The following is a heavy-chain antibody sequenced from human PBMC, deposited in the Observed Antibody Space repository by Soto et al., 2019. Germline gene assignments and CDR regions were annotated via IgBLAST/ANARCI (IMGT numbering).Heavy chain of an antibody. CDR2: ISSSSRYI. V-gene: IGHV3-21*01. CDR3: ARIYYGMDV. J-gene: IGHJ6*02. CDR1: GFTFSSYS. Sequence: EVQLVESGGGLVQPGGSLRLSCAASGFTFSSYSMNCVRQAPGKGLEWVSSISSSSRYIYYADSVKGRSTISSDNAKNSLYLQMNSVRAEDTAVYYCARIYYGMDVWGQGTTVTVSS.